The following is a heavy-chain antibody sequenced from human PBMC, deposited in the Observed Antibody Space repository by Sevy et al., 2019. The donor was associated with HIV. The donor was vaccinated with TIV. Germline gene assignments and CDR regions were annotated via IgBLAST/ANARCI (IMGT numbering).Heavy chain of an antibody. CDR2: IYYSGST. J-gene: IGHJ6*03. Sequence: SETLSLTCTVSGGSISSSSHYWGWIRQPPGKGLEWIGSIYYSGSTYYNPSLKSRVTISVDTSKNQFSLKLSSVTAADTAVYYCARQRLQDYYYYYYMDVWGKGTTVTVSS. CDR1: GGSISSSSHY. V-gene: IGHV4-39*01. CDR3: ARQRLQDYYYYYYMDV. D-gene: IGHD4-4*01.